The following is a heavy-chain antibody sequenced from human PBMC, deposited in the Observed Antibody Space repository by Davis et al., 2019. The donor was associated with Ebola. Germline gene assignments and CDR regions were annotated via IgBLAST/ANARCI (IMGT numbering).Heavy chain of an antibody. CDR3: ARDLGVGAHYYGMDV. CDR2: ISSDSDYI. D-gene: IGHD1-26*01. J-gene: IGHJ6*04. Sequence: GESLKISCAASGFTFSTYSMSWVRQAPGKGLEWVSSISSDSDYIYYADSAKGRFTISRDNAKNSLYLQMNSLRAEDTAVYYCARDLGVGAHYYGMDVWGKGTTVTVSS. CDR1: GFTFSTYS. V-gene: IGHV3-21*01.